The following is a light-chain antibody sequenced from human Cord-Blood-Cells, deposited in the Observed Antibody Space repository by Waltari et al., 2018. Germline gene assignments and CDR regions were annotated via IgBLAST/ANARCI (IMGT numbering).Light chain of an antibody. CDR2: DVS. V-gene: IGLV2-14*01. Sequence: QSALTQPASVSGSPGQSITISCTGTSSDVGGYNYVSWYQQHPGKAPNLMIYDVSNRPSGVSMRFSGSKSGNTASLTIAGLQAEDEADYYCSSYTSSSTRVFGGGTKLTVL. CDR3: SSYTSSSTRV. J-gene: IGLJ3*02. CDR1: SSDVGGYNY.